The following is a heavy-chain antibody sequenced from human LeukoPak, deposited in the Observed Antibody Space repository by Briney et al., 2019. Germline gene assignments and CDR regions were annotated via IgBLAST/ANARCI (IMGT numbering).Heavy chain of an antibody. Sequence: SETLSLTCTVSGGSISSNYWSWIRQPPGKGLEWIGYIYTSGSTNYNPSLKSRVTISVDTSKNQFSLKLSSVTAADTAVYYCARHWSPWGQGTLVTVSS. CDR3: ARHWSP. V-gene: IGHV4-4*09. CDR1: GGSISSNY. J-gene: IGHJ5*02. CDR2: IYTSGST.